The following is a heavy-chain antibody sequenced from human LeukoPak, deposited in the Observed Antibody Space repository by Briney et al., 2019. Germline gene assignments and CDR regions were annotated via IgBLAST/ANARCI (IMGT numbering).Heavy chain of an antibody. V-gene: IGHV4-39*01. CDR3: ARQNYDFWPGLLHPDY. CDR1: GDSVSNNAYY. Sequence: PPETLSLTCSVFGDSVSNNAYYWAWIRQAPGKRLEWMGSGHYRETTHYSPSLKSRVTISVDTSKNQFSLKLNSVTAADTAVYYCARQNYDFWPGLLHPDYWGQGILVAVSS. J-gene: IGHJ4*02. CDR2: GHYRETT. D-gene: IGHD3/OR15-3a*01.